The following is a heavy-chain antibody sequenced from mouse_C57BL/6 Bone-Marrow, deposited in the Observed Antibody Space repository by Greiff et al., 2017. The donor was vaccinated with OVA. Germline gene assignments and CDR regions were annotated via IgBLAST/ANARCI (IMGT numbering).Heavy chain of an antibody. CDR1: GYTFTSYG. Sequence: QVQLQQSGAELVRPGSSVKMSCKTSGYTFTSYGINWVKQRPGQGLEWIGWIYPGSGNTKYNEKFKGKATLTADTSSSTAYMQLSSLTSEDSAVYYCASDYSNPFDYWGQGTTLTVSS. D-gene: IGHD2-5*01. CDR2: IYPGSGNT. J-gene: IGHJ2*01. CDR3: ASDYSNPFDY. V-gene: IGHV1-66*01.